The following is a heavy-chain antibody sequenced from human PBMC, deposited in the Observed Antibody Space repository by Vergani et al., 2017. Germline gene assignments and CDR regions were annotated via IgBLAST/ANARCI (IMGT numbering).Heavy chain of an antibody. V-gene: IGHV4-39*07. Sequence: QLQLQESGPGLVKPSETLSLTCTVSGGSISSSSYYWGWIRQPPGKGPEWIGSIYYSGSTYYNPSLKSRVTISVDTSKNQFSLKLSSVTAADTAVYYCARTLEYSSSTPWFDPWGQGTLVTVSS. J-gene: IGHJ5*02. D-gene: IGHD6-6*01. CDR3: ARTLEYSSSTPWFDP. CDR1: GGSISSSSYY. CDR2: IYYSGST.